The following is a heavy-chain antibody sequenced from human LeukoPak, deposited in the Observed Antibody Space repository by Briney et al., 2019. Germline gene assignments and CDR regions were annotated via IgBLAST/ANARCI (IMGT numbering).Heavy chain of an antibody. Sequence: GGSLRLSCAVSGFTFGSYAMHWLRQSPDRGLEWVACISFDGNSEFYSDSVEGRFTVSRDNSRSRLDLQMNSLKIEDTAIYFCAKARVRIVTQNLFEYWGQGTRVIVSS. CDR3: AKARVRIVTQNLFEY. CDR2: ISFDGNSE. D-gene: IGHD3-9*01. J-gene: IGHJ4*02. CDR1: GFTFGSYA. V-gene: IGHV3-33*04.